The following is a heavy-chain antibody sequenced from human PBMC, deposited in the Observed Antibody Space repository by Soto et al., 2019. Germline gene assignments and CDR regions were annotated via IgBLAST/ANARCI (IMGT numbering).Heavy chain of an antibody. CDR3: ARLRRAYTGYKPLHYYYAINV. CDR2: ISGDNGNT. CDR1: GYTFTSYG. J-gene: IGHJ6*02. V-gene: IGHV1-18*01. D-gene: IGHD5-12*01. Sequence: QVQLLQSGAEVKKPGASVKVSCKASGYTFTSYGISWVRQAPGQGLEWMGWISGDNGNTNYAERLQGRVTMTTDTPTSTAYMELGSLRSDDTAVYYCARLRRAYTGYKPLHYYYAINVWGQGTTVIVSS.